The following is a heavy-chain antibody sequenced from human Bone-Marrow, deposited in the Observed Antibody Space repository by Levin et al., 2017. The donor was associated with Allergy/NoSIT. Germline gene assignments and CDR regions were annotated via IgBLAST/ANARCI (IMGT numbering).Heavy chain of an antibody. V-gene: IGHV4-39*01. Sequence: SSETLSLTCTVSGGSISSSSYYWGWIRQPPGKGLEWIGSIYYSGSTYYNPSLKSRVTISVDTSKNQFSLKLSSVTAADTAVYYCARHVAFYNYYGSGSYSSNYYYYMDVWGKGTTVTVSS. CDR1: GGSISSSSYY. D-gene: IGHD3-10*01. CDR2: IYYSGST. J-gene: IGHJ6*03. CDR3: ARHVAFYNYYGSGSYSSNYYYYMDV.